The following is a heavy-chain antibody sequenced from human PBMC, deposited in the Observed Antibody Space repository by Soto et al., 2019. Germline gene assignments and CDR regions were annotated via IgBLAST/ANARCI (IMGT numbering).Heavy chain of an antibody. Sequence: GGSLRLSCAASGFTFSSYGMHLVRQAPGKGLEWVAVISYDGSNKYYADSVKGRFTISRDNAKKTMYLQMNSLRAEDTAVYYCAKDQVYQGRGFPDGLDIWGQGTMVTVSS. CDR1: GFTFSSYG. V-gene: IGHV3-30*18. CDR3: AKDQVYQGRGFPDGLDI. J-gene: IGHJ3*02. D-gene: IGHD2-2*01. CDR2: ISYDGSNK.